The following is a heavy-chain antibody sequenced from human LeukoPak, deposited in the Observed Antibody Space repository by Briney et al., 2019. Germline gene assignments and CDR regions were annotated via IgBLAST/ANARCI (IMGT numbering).Heavy chain of an antibody. D-gene: IGHD3-22*01. V-gene: IGHV1-69*13. Sequence: ASVKVSCKASGGTFSSYAISWVRQAPGQGLEWMGGIIPIFGTANYAQKFQGRVTITADESTSTAYMELSSLRSEDTAVYYCATNSSGYRPYYFDYWGQGTLVTVSS. CDR1: GGTFSSYA. CDR3: ATNSSGYRPYYFDY. CDR2: IIPIFGTA. J-gene: IGHJ4*02.